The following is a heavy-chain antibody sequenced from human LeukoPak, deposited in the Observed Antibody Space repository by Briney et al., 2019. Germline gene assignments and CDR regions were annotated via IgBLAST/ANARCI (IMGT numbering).Heavy chain of an antibody. J-gene: IGHJ6*02. V-gene: IGHV3-33*01. CDR2: IWYDGSNK. D-gene: IGHD6-19*01. Sequence: GRSLRLSCAASGFTFSSYGMHWVRQAPGKGLEWVAVIWYDGSNKYYADSVKGRFTISRDNSKNTLYLQMNSLRAEDTAVYYCARGGSGGSGWYYYYYYGMDVWGQGTTVTVSS. CDR3: ARGGSGGSGWYYYYYYGMDV. CDR1: GFTFSSYG.